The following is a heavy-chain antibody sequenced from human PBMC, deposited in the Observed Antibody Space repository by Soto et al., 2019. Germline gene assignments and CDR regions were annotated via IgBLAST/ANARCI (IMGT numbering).Heavy chain of an antibody. CDR2: IYYTGST. CDR1: GGSISSGDSY. CDR3: ARSKTDRPYNWITFFM. Sequence: PSETLSLTCTVSGGSISSGDSYWNWIRQPPGKGLEWIGYIYYTGSTHYNPSLKSRITISLDTSNNQFALKLSSATAADTAVYYCARSKTDRPYNWITFFMWSQGTLVTVSS. D-gene: IGHD1-20*01. V-gene: IGHV4-30-4*01. J-gene: IGHJ4*02.